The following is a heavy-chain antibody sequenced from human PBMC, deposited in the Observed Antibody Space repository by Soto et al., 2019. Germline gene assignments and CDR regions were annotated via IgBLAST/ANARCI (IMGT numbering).Heavy chain of an antibody. CDR3: AREGIAVAEPSDY. J-gene: IGHJ4*02. CDR1: GFAFSDYY. Sequence: PGGSLRLSCAASGFAFSDYYMSWIRQAPGKGLEWVSYISSTSRYTSYADSVKGRFTVSRDNAKNSLYLQMNSLRTEDTAVYYCAREGIAVAEPSDYWGQGTLVTVSS. V-gene: IGHV3-11*06. D-gene: IGHD6-19*01. CDR2: ISSTSRYT.